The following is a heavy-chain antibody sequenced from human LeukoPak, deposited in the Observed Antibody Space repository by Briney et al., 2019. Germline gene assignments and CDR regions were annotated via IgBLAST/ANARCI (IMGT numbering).Heavy chain of an antibody. CDR2: IWFDGSKT. CDR3: VRDTGYNKYGMDV. D-gene: IGHD1-14*01. CDR1: GFTFTRFG. J-gene: IGHJ6*04. V-gene: IGHV3-33*07. Sequence: GGSLRLSCAASGFTFTRFGIYWVRQAPGKGLEWVSVIWFDGSKTYYADSVKGRFTISRDASQNTVFLQMNSLRAEDTAVYYCVRDTGYNKYGMDVWGKGTTVTVSS.